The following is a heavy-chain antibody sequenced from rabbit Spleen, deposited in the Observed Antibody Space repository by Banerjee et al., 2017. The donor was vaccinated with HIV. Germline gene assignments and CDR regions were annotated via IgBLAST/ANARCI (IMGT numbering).Heavy chain of an antibody. D-gene: IGHD6-1*01. CDR2: VYGGAADTT. Sequence: QQQLEESGGGLVKPGGTLTLTCKASGFSFSSYDYMCWVRQAPGKGLELVTCVYGGAADTTYYASWAKGRFTISKTSSTTVTLQITSLTAADTATWFCARGLGYPYTAHDLWGPGTLVTVS. V-gene: IGHV1S45*01. J-gene: IGHJ4*01. CDR1: GFSFSSYDY. CDR3: ARGLGYPYTAHDL.